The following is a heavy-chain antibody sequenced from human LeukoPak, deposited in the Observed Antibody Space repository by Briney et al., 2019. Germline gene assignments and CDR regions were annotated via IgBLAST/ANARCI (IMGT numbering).Heavy chain of an antibody. V-gene: IGHV4-61*01. CDR3: ATGSLRSSRFDY. J-gene: IGHJ4*02. Sequence: SETLSLTCTVSGGSLSSGSYYWGWVRQPPGTGLEWLGYIYYSGSTNYNPSRKSRVTISVDTSKNQFSLKLSSVTAADTAVYYCATGSLRSSRFDYWGQGSLATVSS. CDR1: GGSLSSGSYY. CDR2: IYYSGST. D-gene: IGHD4-17*01.